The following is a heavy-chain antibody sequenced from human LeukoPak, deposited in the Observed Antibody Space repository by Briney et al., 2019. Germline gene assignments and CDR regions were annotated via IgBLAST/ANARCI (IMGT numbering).Heavy chain of an antibody. CDR1: GGSISSYH. D-gene: IGHD2-8*01. CDR3: AGRTDSPNAFDC. J-gene: IGHJ4*02. V-gene: IGHV4-59*08. CDR2: IFYNGGT. Sequence: PSETLSLTCTASGGSISSYHWNWIRQPPGKGLEWIGNIFYNGGTNYNPSLKSRVTISVDTTKKQISLKLSSVTAADTAVYYCAGRTDSPNAFDCWGQGTLVTVSS.